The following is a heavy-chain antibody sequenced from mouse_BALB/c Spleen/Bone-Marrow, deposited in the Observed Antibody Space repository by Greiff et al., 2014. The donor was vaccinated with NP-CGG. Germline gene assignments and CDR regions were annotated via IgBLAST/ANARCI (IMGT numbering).Heavy chain of an antibody. Sequence: SGAELVKPGASVKLSCTASGFNIKDTYMHWVKQRPEQGLEWIGRIDPANGNTKYDPKFQGKATITADTSSNTAYLQLSSLTSEDTAVYYCARYYYGSSYFDYWGRGTTLTVSS. V-gene: IGHV14-3*02. CDR1: GFNIKDTY. D-gene: IGHD1-1*01. CDR3: ARYYYGSSYFDY. J-gene: IGHJ2*01. CDR2: IDPANGNT.